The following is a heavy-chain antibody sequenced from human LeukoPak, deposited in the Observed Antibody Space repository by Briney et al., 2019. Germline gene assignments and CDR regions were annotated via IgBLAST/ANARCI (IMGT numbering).Heavy chain of an antibody. V-gene: IGHV3-48*03. CDR1: GFTFSSYE. Sequence: GSLRLSCAASGFTFSSYEMNWVRQAPGKGLEWVSYIISSGSTIYYADSVKGRFTISRDNAKNSLYLQMNSLRAEDTAVYYCARYSSSWYFSNPDYWGQGTLVTVSS. CDR2: IISSGSTI. D-gene: IGHD6-13*01. J-gene: IGHJ4*02. CDR3: ARYSSSWYFSNPDY.